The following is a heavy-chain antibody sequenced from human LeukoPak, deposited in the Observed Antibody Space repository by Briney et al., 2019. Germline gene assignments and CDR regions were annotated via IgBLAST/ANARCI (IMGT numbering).Heavy chain of an antibody. CDR1: GYTFTGYY. CDR2: IIPIFGTA. Sequence: ASVKVSCKASGYTFTGYYMHWVRQAPGQGLEWMGWIIPIFGTANYAQKFQGRVTITTDESTSTVYLELSSLRSEDTAVYYCARVVVPAALDYWGQGTLVTVSS. CDR3: ARVVVPAALDY. V-gene: IGHV1-69*05. D-gene: IGHD2-2*01. J-gene: IGHJ4*02.